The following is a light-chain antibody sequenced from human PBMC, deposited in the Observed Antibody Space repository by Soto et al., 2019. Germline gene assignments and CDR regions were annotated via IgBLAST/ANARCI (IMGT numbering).Light chain of an antibody. CDR3: QVWDSDSYQGV. J-gene: IGLJ2*01. CDR1: NIGSKS. V-gene: IGLV3-21*02. CDR2: ADS. Sequence: SYELTQPPSVSVAPGQTARMTCGGNNIGSKSVHWYQQKPGQAPVVVVYADSDRPSGIPERFSGSKSGNTATLTISRVEAVDEAGYYCQVWDSDSYQGVFGGGTKLTVL.